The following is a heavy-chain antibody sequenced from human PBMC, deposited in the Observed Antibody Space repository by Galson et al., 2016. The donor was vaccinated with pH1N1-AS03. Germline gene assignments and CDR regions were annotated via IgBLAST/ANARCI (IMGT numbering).Heavy chain of an antibody. CDR3: ARESSTNSVAAFGI. CDR2: IGVAGDT. CDR1: GFTFSSYE. D-gene: IGHD1-1*01. Sequence: SLRLSCAASGFTFSSYEMHWVRQYTGKGLEWVSAIGVAGDTFYTDSVKGRFTISRENAKNSFYLQMNTLRAGDTAVYYCARESSTNSVAAFGIWGQGTMVTVSS. J-gene: IGHJ3*02. V-gene: IGHV3-13*01.